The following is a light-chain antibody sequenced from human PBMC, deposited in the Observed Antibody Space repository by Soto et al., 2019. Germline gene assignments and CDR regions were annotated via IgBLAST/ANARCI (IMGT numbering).Light chain of an antibody. V-gene: IGLV2-14*01. CDR3: SSYTSSSTLYV. Sequence: QSALTQPSSVSGSPGQSITISLPGSNNEVGGYNYVSWYQQHPGKAPKLMIYDVSNRPSGVSNRFSGSKSGNTASLTITGLQAEDEADYYCSSYTSSSTLYVFGTGTKVTVL. CDR2: DVS. J-gene: IGLJ1*01. CDR1: NNEVGGYNY.